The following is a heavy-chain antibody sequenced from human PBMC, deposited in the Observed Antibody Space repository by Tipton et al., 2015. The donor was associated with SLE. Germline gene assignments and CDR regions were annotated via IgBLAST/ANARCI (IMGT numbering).Heavy chain of an antibody. CDR3: ARDFWSQIVGAGGAFHI. J-gene: IGHJ3*02. CDR1: GGSISSGSYY. V-gene: IGHV4-61*09. D-gene: IGHD1-26*01. CDR2: IYTSGST. Sequence: LRLSCTVSGGSISSGSYYWSWIRQPAGKGLEWIGHIYTSGSTNYNPSLKSRVTISVDTSKNQFSLKLSSVTAADTAVYYCARDFWSQIVGAGGAFHIWGQGTMVTVSS.